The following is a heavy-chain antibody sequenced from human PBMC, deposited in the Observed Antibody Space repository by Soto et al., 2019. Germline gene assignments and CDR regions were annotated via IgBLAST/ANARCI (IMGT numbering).Heavy chain of an antibody. CDR2: IYWDDDK. Sequence: QITLNESGPTQVKPRQTLTLTCTFSGFSLTTSGVGVGWIRQSPGKAPEWLALIYWDDDKRYSPSLKSSLTITKDTSKTQVVLTMADLDPADTATYYCAHRVLRTVFGLVTTTAIYFDFWGQGTPVAVSS. CDR1: GFSLTTSGVG. CDR3: AHRVLRTVFGLVTTTAIYFDF. V-gene: IGHV2-5*02. J-gene: IGHJ4*02. D-gene: IGHD3-3*01.